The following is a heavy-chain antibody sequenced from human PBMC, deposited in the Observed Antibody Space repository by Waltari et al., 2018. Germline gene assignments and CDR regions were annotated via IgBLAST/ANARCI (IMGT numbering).Heavy chain of an antibody. CDR3: AREGSSWYSAFDY. CDR1: GVSLSSNA. D-gene: IGHD6-13*01. CDR2: IAYDGSNK. V-gene: IGHV3-30-3*01. J-gene: IGHJ4*02. Sequence: QVKLVDCGGGVVHRWRSRRLSCAGSGVSLSSNARPWVRQAPGKGLEWVAVIAYDGSNKYYADSVKGRFTISRDNSKNTLYLQMNSLRAEDTAVYYCAREGSSWYSAFDYWGQGTLVTVSS.